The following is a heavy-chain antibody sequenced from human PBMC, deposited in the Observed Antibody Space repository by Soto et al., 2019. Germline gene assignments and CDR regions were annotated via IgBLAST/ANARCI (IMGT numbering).Heavy chain of an antibody. CDR1: GGTFSSYA. J-gene: IGHJ3*02. V-gene: IGHV1-69*01. CDR3: ARATLDTAMVTLVISYAFDI. CDR2: IIPIFGTA. D-gene: IGHD5-18*01. Sequence: QVQLVQSGAEVKKPGSSVKVSCKASGGTFSSYAISWLRQAPGQGLEWMGGIIPIFGTANYAQKFQGRVTITADESTSTAYLEVSSLRSEDTAVYYCARATLDTAMVTLVISYAFDIWGQRRIVAVSS.